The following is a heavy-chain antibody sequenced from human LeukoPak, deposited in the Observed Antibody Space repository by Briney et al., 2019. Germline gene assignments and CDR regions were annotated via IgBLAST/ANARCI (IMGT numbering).Heavy chain of an antibody. V-gene: IGHV3-11*04. D-gene: IGHD1-7*01. Sequence: GGSLRLSCAASGFIFSDYYMSWIRQAPGKGLEWVSYISSSCSTIYYADSVKGRFTISRDNSKNTLYLQMNSLRAEDTAVYFCARDVSTDHGNYYLDYWGQGTLVTVSS. CDR3: ARDVSTDHGNYYLDY. CDR2: ISSSCSTI. J-gene: IGHJ4*02. CDR1: GFIFSDYY.